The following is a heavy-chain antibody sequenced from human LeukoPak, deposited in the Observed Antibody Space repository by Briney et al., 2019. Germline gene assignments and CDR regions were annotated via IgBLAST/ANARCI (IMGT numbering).Heavy chain of an antibody. CDR2: ISWNSGSI. D-gene: IGHD1-26*01. V-gene: IGHV3-9*01. CDR1: GFTFDDYA. CDR3: AKSSRSYYKDPFDY. J-gene: IGHJ4*02. Sequence: GRSLRLSCAASGFTFDDYAMHWVRQAPGKGLEWVSGISWNSGSIGYADSVKGRFTISRDNAKNSLYLQMNSLRAEDTALYYCAKSSRSYYKDPFDYWGQGTLVTVSS.